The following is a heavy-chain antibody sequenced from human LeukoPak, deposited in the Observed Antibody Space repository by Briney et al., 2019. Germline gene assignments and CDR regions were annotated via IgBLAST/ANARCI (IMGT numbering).Heavy chain of an antibody. V-gene: IGHV3-30-3*01. CDR1: GFTFSSYA. CDR2: ISYDGCNK. D-gene: IGHD1-26*01. CDR3: ARELRSSVVGALLDL. J-gene: IGHJ4*01. Sequence: GGSLRLSCAASGFTFSSYAMHWVRQAPGKGLEWVAVISYDGCNKYYDNCVMGRFTITRDNSKNTQYLQMNSLKAEDTAVYCCARELRSSVVGALLDLWGRGTLVTVSS.